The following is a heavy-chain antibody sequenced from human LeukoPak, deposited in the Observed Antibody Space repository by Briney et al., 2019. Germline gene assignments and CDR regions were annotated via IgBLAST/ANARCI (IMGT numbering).Heavy chain of an antibody. Sequence: SETLSLTCTVSGGSISSYYWSWIRQSPGKGLEWIGYIYYSGSANYNPSLKSRVTISVDTSKNQFSLKLSSVTAADTAVYYCARRSEGYSSSWYTYYWFDPWGQGTLVTVSS. V-gene: IGHV4-59*08. CDR2: IYYSGSA. CDR1: GGSISSYY. D-gene: IGHD6-13*01. J-gene: IGHJ5*02. CDR3: ARRSEGYSSSWYTYYWFDP.